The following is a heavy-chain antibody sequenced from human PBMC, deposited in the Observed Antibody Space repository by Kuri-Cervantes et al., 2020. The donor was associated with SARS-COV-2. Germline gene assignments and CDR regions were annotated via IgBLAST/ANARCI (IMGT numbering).Heavy chain of an antibody. CDR1: GFTFSSYS. CDR3: ARDLSVGMAVAGRGGY. CDR2: ISSSSSYI. J-gene: IGHJ4*02. D-gene: IGHD6-19*01. V-gene: IGHV3-21*01. Sequence: GESLKISCAASGFTFSSYSMNWVRQAPGKGLEWVSSISSSSSYIYYADSVKGRFTISRDNAKNSLYLQMNSLRAEDTAVYYCARDLSVGMAVAGRGGYWGQGTLVTVSS.